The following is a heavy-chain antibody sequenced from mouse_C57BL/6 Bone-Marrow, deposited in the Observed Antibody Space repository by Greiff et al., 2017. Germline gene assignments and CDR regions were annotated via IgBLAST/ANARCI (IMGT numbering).Heavy chain of an antibody. Sequence: VHVKQSGPELVKPGASVKISCKASGYSFTDYNMNWVKQSNGKSLEWIGVINPNYGTTSYNQKFKGKATLTVDQSSSTAYMQLNSLTSEDSAVYYCARAYYYGSSYCAMDYWGQGTSVTVSS. D-gene: IGHD1-1*01. CDR2: INPNYGTT. V-gene: IGHV1-39*01. J-gene: IGHJ4*01. CDR3: ARAYYYGSSYCAMDY. CDR1: GYSFTDYN.